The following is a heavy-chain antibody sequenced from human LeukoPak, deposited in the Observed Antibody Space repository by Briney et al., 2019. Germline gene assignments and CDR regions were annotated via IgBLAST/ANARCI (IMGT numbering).Heavy chain of an antibody. CDR3: ARRGYSYGKYYFDY. D-gene: IGHD5-18*01. J-gene: IGHJ4*02. CDR1: GGSISSHY. Sequence: SETLPLTCTVSGGSISSHYWSWIRQPPGKGLEWIGYIYYSGSTNYNPSLKSRVTISVDTSKNQFSLKLSSVTAADTAVYYCARRGYSYGKYYFDYWGQGTLVTVSS. V-gene: IGHV4-59*11. CDR2: IYYSGST.